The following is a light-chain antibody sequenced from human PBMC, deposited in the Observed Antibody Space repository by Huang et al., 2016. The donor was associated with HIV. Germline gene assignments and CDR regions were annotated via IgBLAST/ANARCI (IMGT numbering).Light chain of an antibody. J-gene: IGKJ1*01. CDR2: GAS. V-gene: IGKV3-15*01. CDR1: QRVSRN. CDR3: QQYNDWPPA. Sequence: EIVMTQSPATLSVSPGERATFSCRASQRVSRNLAWYQQKPGQAPRLLIYGASTRATGIPARFSGSWSGTEFTLTISSLQSEDFAVYYCQQYNDWPPAFGQGTKVEIK.